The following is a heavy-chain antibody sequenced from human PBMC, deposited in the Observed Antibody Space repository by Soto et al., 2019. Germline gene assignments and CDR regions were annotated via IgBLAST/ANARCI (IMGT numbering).Heavy chain of an antibody. CDR2: IRSKANSYAT. D-gene: IGHD3-10*01. CDR1: GFTFSGSA. CDR3: TRRVYYGPGSPDYYGMDV. J-gene: IGHJ6*02. Sequence: GGSLRLSCAASGFTFSGSAMHWVRQASGKGLEWVGRIRSKANSYATAYDASVKGRFPISRDDSKNTAYLQMNSLKTEDTAVYYCTRRVYYGPGSPDYYGMDVWGQGTTVTVSS. V-gene: IGHV3-73*01.